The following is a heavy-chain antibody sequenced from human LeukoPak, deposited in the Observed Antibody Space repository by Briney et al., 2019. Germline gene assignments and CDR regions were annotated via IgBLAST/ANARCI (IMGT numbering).Heavy chain of an antibody. D-gene: IGHD3-16*01. CDR3: ARGWGGYNDY. J-gene: IGHJ4*02. V-gene: IGHV3-48*01. CDR2: ISSSSSTI. Sequence: PGGSLRLSCAASGFTFSSYSMNWVRQAPGKGLEWVSYISSSSSTIYYADSVKGRLTISRANAENSLYLQMNSLRAEDTAVYYCARGWGGYNDYWGQGTLVTVSS. CDR1: GFTFSSYS.